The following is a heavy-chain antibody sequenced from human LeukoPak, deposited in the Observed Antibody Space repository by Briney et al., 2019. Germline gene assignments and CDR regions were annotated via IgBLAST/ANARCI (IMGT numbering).Heavy chain of an antibody. CDR3: TKVYDSTN. CDR1: GFTFNNAW. D-gene: IGHD3-22*01. V-gene: IGHV3-15*01. Sequence: GGSLRLSCAASGFTFNNAWMIWVRQAPGKGLEWVGRIKRNTDGGTTDYATPVKGGFTISRDDSKDTLYLQMNSLKTEDTAVYYCTKVYDSTNWGQGTLVTVSS. J-gene: IGHJ4*02. CDR2: IKRNTDGGTT.